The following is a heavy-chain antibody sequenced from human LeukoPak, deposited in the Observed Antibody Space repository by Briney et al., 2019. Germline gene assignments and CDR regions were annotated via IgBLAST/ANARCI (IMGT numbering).Heavy chain of an antibody. CDR3: ARDQEGIVVVPAATHGRNWFDP. CDR1: GYTFTGYY. D-gene: IGHD2-2*01. Sequence: GASVKVSCKASGYTFTGYYMHWVRQAPGQGLEWMGWINPNSGGTNYAQKFQGRVTMTRDTSISTAYMELSRLRSDDTAVYYCARDQEGIVVVPAATHGRNWFDPWGQGTLVIVSS. J-gene: IGHJ5*02. V-gene: IGHV1-2*02. CDR2: INPNSGGT.